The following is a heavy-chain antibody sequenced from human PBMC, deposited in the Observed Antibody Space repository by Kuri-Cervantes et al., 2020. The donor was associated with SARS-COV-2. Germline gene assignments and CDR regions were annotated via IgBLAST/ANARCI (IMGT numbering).Heavy chain of an antibody. CDR1: RFTFSSYW. Sequence: GGSLRLSCAASRFTFSSYWMSWVRQAPGKGLEWVANIKQDGSEKYYVDSVKGRFTISRDNAKNPLYLQMNSLRAEDTAVYYCARDGAVAVYFDYWGQGTLVTVSS. D-gene: IGHD6-19*01. J-gene: IGHJ4*02. CDR2: IKQDGSEK. CDR3: ARDGAVAVYFDY. V-gene: IGHV3-7*01.